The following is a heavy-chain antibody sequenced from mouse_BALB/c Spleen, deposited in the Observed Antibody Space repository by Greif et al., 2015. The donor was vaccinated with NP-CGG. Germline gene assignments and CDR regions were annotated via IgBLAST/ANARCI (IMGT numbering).Heavy chain of an antibody. CDR1: GYTFTSYW. Sequence: DLVKPGASVKLSCKASGYTFTSYWNNWIKQRPGQGLEWIGRIAPGSGSTYYNEMFKGKATLTVDTSSSTAYIQLSSLSSEDSAVYFCARGYGSYWYFDVWGAGTTVTVSS. D-gene: IGHD2-14*01. V-gene: IGHV1S41*01. CDR2: IAPGSGST. CDR3: ARGYGSYWYFDV. J-gene: IGHJ1*01.